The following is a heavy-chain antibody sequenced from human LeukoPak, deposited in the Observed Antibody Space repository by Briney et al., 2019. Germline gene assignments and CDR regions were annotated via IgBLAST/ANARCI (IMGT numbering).Heavy chain of an antibody. V-gene: IGHV3-11*01. Sequence: KTGGSLRLSCAASGFTFSDYYMSWIRQAPGKGLEWVSYISSSGSTIYYADSVKGRFTISRDNAKNSLYLQMNSLRAEDTAVYYCARVSGTDLNTAMDDVLDYWGQGTLVTVSS. J-gene: IGHJ4*02. CDR3: ARVSGTDLNTAMDDVLDY. D-gene: IGHD5-18*01. CDR1: GFTFSDYY. CDR2: ISSSGSTI.